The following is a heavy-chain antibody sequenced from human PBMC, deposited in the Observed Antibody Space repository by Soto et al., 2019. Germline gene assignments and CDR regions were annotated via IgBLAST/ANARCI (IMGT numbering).Heavy chain of an antibody. Sequence: QLQLQESGPGLVKPSETLSLTCTVSGGSISSSSYYWGWIRQPPGKGLEWIGSIYYSGSTFYNPSRKSRVTISVDTSKNQFSLELSTVTAAATAVYYCATRERGGSWYVAVAFDIWGQGTMVTVSS. CDR3: ATRERGGSWYVAVAFDI. CDR2: IYYSGST. CDR1: GGSISSSSYY. V-gene: IGHV4-39*01. D-gene: IGHD2-15*01. J-gene: IGHJ3*02.